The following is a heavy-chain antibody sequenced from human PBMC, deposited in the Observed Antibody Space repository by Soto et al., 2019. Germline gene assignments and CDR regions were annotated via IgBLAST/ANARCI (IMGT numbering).Heavy chain of an antibody. CDR3: ARDREGVGAGLF. J-gene: IGHJ3*01. Sequence: EVQLLESGGGLAQPGGSLRLSCAASGFSFRIYAMNWVRQAPGKGLEWVANISDSGGSTYYSGSVRGRFIISRDNAENTLYLQMNSLRVEDTAVYYCARDREGVGAGLFWGQGTMVTVSS. CDR1: GFSFRIYA. V-gene: IGHV3-23*01. D-gene: IGHD1-26*01. CDR2: ISDSGGST.